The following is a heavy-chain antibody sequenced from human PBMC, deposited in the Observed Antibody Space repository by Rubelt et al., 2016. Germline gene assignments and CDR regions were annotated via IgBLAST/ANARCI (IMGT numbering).Heavy chain of an antibody. J-gene: IGHJ6*02. CDR2: ISGDGGST. D-gene: IGHD6-13*01. CDR3: AKDIIAAAGYYYGMDV. Sequence: VSLISGDGGSTYYADSVKGRFTISRDNSKNSLYLQMNSLRTEDTALYYCAKDIIAAAGYYYGMDVWGQGTTVTVSS. V-gene: IGHV3-43*02.